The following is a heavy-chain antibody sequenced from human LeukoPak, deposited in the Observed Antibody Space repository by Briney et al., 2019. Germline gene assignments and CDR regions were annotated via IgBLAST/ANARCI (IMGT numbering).Heavy chain of an antibody. D-gene: IGHD5-24*01. CDR3: AKFRREGLPVGFDV. V-gene: IGHV3-53*01. J-gene: IGHJ3*01. CDR1: GITVSTNY. Sequence: GGSLRLSCAASGITVSTNYMSWVRQAPGKGLEWVSIIYSGGATFYADSVKGRFTISRDNSKNMLYLEMSSLRAEDTALYYCAKFRREGLPVGFDVWGQGTMVTVSS. CDR2: IYSGGAT.